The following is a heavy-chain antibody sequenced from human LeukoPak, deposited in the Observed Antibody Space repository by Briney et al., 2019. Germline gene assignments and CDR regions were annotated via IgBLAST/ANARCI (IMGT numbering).Heavy chain of an antibody. CDR1: GGSISSYY. D-gene: IGHD2-8*01. Sequence: SETLSLTCTVSGGSISSYYWSWIRQPPGKGLEWIGNIYYSGSTNYNPSLKSRVTISVDTSKNQFSLKLSSVTAADTAVYYCAGSLRYATVDYWGQGTLVTVSS. J-gene: IGHJ4*02. CDR2: IYYSGST. CDR3: AGSLRYATVDY. V-gene: IGHV4-59*08.